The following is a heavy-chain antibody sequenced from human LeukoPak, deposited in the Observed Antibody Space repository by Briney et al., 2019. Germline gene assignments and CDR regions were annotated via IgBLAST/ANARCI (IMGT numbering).Heavy chain of an antibody. Sequence: ASVKVSCKASGYTFTSYGISWVRQAPGQGLEWRGGISAYNGNTNYAQKLQGRVTMTTDTSTSTAYMEMSSLRSDDTAVYYCARDNDSSAYPYLFDSWGQGTLVTVSS. CDR3: ARDNDSSAYPYLFDS. V-gene: IGHV1-18*01. D-gene: IGHD3-22*01. J-gene: IGHJ4*02. CDR1: GYTFTSYG. CDR2: ISAYNGNT.